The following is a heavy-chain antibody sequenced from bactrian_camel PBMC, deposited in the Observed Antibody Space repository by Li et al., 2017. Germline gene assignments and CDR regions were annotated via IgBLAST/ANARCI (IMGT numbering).Heavy chain of an antibody. CDR1: GYIDSSHC. V-gene: IGHV3S53*01. J-gene: IGHJ4*01. Sequence: HVQLVESGGGSVQAGGSLRLSCTVSGYIDSSHCLGWFRQAPGKEREEVAAIDSDSDTNYAHSVKGRFTISRDNARNTLDLLMKSLKPEDTAMYYCAADKTELRSLIRAGGRTFPPLLSYWGQGTQVTVSS. CDR3: AADKTELRSLIRAGGRTFPPLLSY. D-gene: IGHD5*01. CDR2: IDSDSDT.